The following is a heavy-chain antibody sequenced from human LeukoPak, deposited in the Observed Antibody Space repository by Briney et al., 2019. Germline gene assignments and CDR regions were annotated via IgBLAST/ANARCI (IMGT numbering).Heavy chain of an antibody. CDR3: ARLVITTTTEFDY. V-gene: IGHV3-53*05. J-gene: IGHJ4*02. Sequence: GGSLRLSCAASGFTVSSNYMSWVRQAPGKGLEWVSVMYSGGNTYYADSVKGRFTISRDNSKNTLYLQMSSLRAEDTAVYYCARLVITTTTEFDYWGQGTLVTVSS. D-gene: IGHD3-22*01. CDR2: MYSGGNT. CDR1: GFTVSSNY.